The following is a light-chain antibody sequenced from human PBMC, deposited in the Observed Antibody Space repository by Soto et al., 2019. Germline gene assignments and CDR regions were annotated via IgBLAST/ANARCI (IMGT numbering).Light chain of an antibody. Sequence: DIVITQSPDSLDVSLVERASINCRASQSVRTYLAWYQVKPGQAPRLLIYGASNRATGIPDRFSGSGSGTDFTLTISRLEPEDFAVYDCQQYGSSGTFGQGTKVDIK. CDR2: GAS. J-gene: IGKJ1*01. CDR1: QSVRTY. V-gene: IGKV3-20*01. CDR3: QQYGSSGT.